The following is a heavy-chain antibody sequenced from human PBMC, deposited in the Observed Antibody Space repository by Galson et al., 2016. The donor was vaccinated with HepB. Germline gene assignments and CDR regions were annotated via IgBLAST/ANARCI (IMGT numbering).Heavy chain of an antibody. CDR2: ISSEGSRT. CDR1: GFTFSSHA. J-gene: IGHJ4*02. CDR3: ARDNYGYGNYLDS. D-gene: IGHD3-16*01. V-gene: IGHV3-30-3*01. Sequence: SLRLSCAASGFTFSSHAMHWVRQAPGKGLEWVAVISSEGSRTDYADSVKGRFTISIDISKNTVFLQMNSLRVIDTAVYYCARDNYGYGNYLDSWGQGTLVTVSS.